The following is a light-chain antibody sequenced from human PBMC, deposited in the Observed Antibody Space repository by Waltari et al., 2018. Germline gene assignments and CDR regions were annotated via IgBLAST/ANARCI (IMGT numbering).Light chain of an antibody. CDR3: SSYATSGTYVV. Sequence: QSALTQPASVSGSPGQSITISCTGTSNDIGGYDLVSWYQQHPGKAPKLMIYEVTKRPSGVSNRFSCSKSGNTASLTISGLQAEDEAHYFCSSYATSGTYVVFGGGTKLTVL. J-gene: IGLJ2*01. CDR2: EVT. CDR1: SNDIGGYDL. V-gene: IGLV2-14*01.